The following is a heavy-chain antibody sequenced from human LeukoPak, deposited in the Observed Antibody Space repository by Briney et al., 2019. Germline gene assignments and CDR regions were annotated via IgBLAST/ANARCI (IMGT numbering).Heavy chain of an antibody. CDR3: AREPGVSGSYYNVPPGYYGMDV. D-gene: IGHD3-10*01. Sequence: GGSLRLSCAASGFTFSSYGMHWVRQAPGKGLEWVAVISYDGSNKYYADSVKGRFTISRDNSKNTLYLQMNSLRAEDTAVYYCAREPGVSGSYYNVPPGYYGMDVWGQGTTVTVSS. J-gene: IGHJ6*02. CDR1: GFTFSSYG. V-gene: IGHV3-30*03. CDR2: ISYDGSNK.